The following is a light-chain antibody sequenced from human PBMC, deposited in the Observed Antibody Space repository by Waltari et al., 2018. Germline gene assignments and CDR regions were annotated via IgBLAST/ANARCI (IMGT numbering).Light chain of an antibody. CDR1: QDIRRY. V-gene: IGKV1-5*03. CDR3: QQYYSYST. Sequence: DIQMTQSPSTLSASVGDRVTITCRASQDIRRYLAWYQQQPGKAPNPLIYEASTLESGVSSRFSDSGSGTEFTLTISSLQPDDFATYYCQQYYSYSTFGQGTKVEI. CDR2: EAS. J-gene: IGKJ1*01.